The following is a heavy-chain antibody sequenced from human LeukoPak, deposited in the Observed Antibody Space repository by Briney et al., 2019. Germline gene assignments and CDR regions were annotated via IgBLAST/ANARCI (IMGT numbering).Heavy chain of an antibody. CDR2: ISYDGSNK. J-gene: IGHJ4*02. Sequence: GRSLRLSCAASGFTFSSYAMHWVRQAPGKGLEWVAVISYDGSNKYYADSVKGRFTISRDNSENTLYLQMNSLRAEDTAVYYCARDGYYGSGSYGDYWGQGTLVTASS. D-gene: IGHD3-10*01. CDR1: GFTFSSYA. V-gene: IGHV3-30-3*01. CDR3: ARDGYYGSGSYGDY.